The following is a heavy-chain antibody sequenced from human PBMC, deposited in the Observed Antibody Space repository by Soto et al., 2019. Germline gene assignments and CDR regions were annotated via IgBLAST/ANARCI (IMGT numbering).Heavy chain of an antibody. CDR3: AREFDDRGIVVVPAANPCYYGLDV. CDR2: IIPLSATT. V-gene: IGHV1-69*06. CDR1: GGTLSNNA. D-gene: IGHD2-2*01. Sequence: QVQLVQSGTEVKKPGSSVKVSCKASGGTLSNNAISWVRQAPGQGLEWMGGIIPLSATTNYAQKFQGRVTITADISTSTAYMALTSLTSEDTAVDYCAREFDDRGIVVVPAANPCYYGLDVWGQGTTVTVSS. J-gene: IGHJ6*02.